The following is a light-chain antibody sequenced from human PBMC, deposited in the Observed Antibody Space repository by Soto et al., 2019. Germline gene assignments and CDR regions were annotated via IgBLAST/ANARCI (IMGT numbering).Light chain of an antibody. Sequence: EILMTQSPGTLSVSPWEIATLSCRASQSVSAYLAWYQQKPGQAPRLLIYGASTRATGIPARFSGSGSGTEFTLIISSLQSEDFALYYCQQYQNWPLITFGQGTRLEIK. CDR2: GAS. V-gene: IGKV3-15*01. J-gene: IGKJ5*01. CDR1: QSVSAY. CDR3: QQYQNWPLIT.